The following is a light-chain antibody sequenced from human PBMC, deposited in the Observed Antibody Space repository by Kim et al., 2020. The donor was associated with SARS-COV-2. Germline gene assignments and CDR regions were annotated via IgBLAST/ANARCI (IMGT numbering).Light chain of an antibody. Sequence: SLGERATLSCRASQSVSSSYLACYQQKPGQPPRLLIYAASSRAAGIPDRFSGSGSGTDFTLTISRLEPEDFAVYYCQQYVSSPRTFGQGTKVDIK. CDR3: QQYVSSPRT. J-gene: IGKJ1*01. CDR2: AAS. V-gene: IGKV3-20*01. CDR1: QSVSSSY.